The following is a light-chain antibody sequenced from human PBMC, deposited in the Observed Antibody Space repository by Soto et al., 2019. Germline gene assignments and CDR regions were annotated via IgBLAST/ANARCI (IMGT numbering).Light chain of an antibody. CDR2: DVS. CDR1: SSDVGGYNY. CDR3: SSYTSSSTSYV. Sequence: QPVLTQPASVSGSPGQSITISCTGTSSDVGGYNYVSWYQQHPGKAPKLMIYDVSNRPSGVSNRFSGSKSGNTASLTISGIQAEDEADYYCSSYTSSSTSYVFGTGTKLTVL. J-gene: IGLJ1*01. V-gene: IGLV2-14*01.